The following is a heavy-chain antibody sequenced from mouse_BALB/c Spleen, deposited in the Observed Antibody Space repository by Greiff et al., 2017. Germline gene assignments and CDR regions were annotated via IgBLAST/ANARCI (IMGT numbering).Heavy chain of an antibody. V-gene: IGHV3-6*02. J-gene: IGHJ4*01. CDR2: ISYDGSN. CDR1: GYSITSGYY. CDR3: AREGDY. Sequence: EVQLQESGPGLVKPSQSLSLTCSVTGYSITSGYYWNWIRQFPGNKLEWMGYISYDGSNNYKPSLKNRISITRDTSKNQLFLKLNSVTTEDTATYYCAREGDYWGQGTSVTVSS.